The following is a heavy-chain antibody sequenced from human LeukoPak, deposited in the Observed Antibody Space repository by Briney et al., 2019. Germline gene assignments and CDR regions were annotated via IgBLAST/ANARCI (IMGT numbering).Heavy chain of an antibody. V-gene: IGHV3-21*01. CDR3: ARGGSGWPIDY. D-gene: IGHD6-19*01. J-gene: IGHJ4*02. CDR1: GFTFSSYS. CDR2: ISSSSSYI. Sequence: PGGSLRLYCAASGFTFSSYSMHWVRQAPGKGLEWVSSISSSSSYIYYADSVKGRFTISRDNAKNSLYLQMDSLRAEDTAVYYCARGGSGWPIDYWGQGTLVTVSS.